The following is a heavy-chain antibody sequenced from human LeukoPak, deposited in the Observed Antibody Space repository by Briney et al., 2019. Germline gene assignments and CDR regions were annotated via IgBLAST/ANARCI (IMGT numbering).Heavy chain of an antibody. CDR2: ISYDGSNK. D-gene: IGHD4-17*01. Sequence: PGGSLRLSCAASGFTFSSYAMHWVRQAPGKGLEWVAVISYDGSNKYYADSVKGRFTISRDNSKNTLYLQMNSLRAEDTAVYYCAKDPRPIYDYGDYGGVYWGQGTLVTVSS. J-gene: IGHJ4*02. V-gene: IGHV3-30-3*01. CDR1: GFTFSSYA. CDR3: AKDPRPIYDYGDYGGVY.